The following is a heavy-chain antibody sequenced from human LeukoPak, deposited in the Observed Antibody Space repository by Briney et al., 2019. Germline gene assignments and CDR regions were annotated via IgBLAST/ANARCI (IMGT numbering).Heavy chain of an antibody. CDR1: GGSISSSSYY. D-gene: IGHD3-10*01. CDR3: ARRRPFTYYYGSGSYYYLDY. J-gene: IGHJ4*02. Sequence: SETLSLTCTVSGGSISSSSYYWGWIRQPPGKGLEWIGSIYYSGSTYYNPSLKSRVTISVDTSKNQFSLKLSSVTAADTAVYYCARRRPFTYYYGSGSYYYLDYWGQGTLVTVSS. CDR2: IYYSGST. V-gene: IGHV4-39*07.